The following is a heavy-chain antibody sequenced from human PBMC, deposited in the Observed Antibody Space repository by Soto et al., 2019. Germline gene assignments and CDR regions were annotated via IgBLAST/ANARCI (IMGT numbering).Heavy chain of an antibody. J-gene: IGHJ4*02. Sequence: GGSLRLSCTASGFTFGDYAMSWFRQAPGKGLEWVGFIRSKAYGGTTEYAASVKGRFTISRDDSKSIAHLQMNSLKTEDTAVYYCTRGRVHSSGWYLFDYWGQGTLVTVSS. CDR3: TRGRVHSSGWYLFDY. D-gene: IGHD6-19*01. V-gene: IGHV3-49*03. CDR1: GFTFGDYA. CDR2: IRSKAYGGTT.